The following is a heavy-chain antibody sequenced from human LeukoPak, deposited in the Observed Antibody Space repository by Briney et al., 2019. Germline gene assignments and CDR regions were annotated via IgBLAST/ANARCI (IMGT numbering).Heavy chain of an antibody. CDR2: IYYSGST. CDR3: ARATNYYYYYYMDV. CDR1: GGSISTSNYY. Sequence: SETLSLTCTVSGGSISTSNYYWSWIRQPPGKGLEWLGYIYYSGSTNYNPSLKSRVTISVDTSKNQFSLKLSSVTAADTAVYYCARATNYYYYYYMDVWGKGTTVTVSS. V-gene: IGHV4-61*01. J-gene: IGHJ6*03.